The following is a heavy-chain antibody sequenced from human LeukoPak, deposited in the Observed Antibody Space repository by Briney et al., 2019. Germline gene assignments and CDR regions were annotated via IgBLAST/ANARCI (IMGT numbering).Heavy chain of an antibody. CDR1: GFTFSNYG. V-gene: IGHV3-23*01. J-gene: IGHJ6*03. CDR2: ITGSGGST. CDR3: ARDLYCSGGSCYYYYYYMDV. Sequence: GGSLRLSCAASGFTFSNYGLSWVRQALGKGLEWLSGITGSGGSTYYADSVKGRFTISRDNSKNTLYLQMNSLRAEDTAIYYCARDLYCSGGSCYYYYYYMDVWGKGTTVTVSS. D-gene: IGHD2-15*01.